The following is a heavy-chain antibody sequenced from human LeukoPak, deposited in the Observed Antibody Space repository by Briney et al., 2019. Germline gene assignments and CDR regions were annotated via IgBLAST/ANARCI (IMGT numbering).Heavy chain of an antibody. J-gene: IGHJ6*02. V-gene: IGHV3-30-3*01. CDR1: GFIFTTYT. Sequence: GGSLRLSCAASGFIFTTYTMHWVRQAPGKGLEWVALISYDGSIKYYADSVKGRFTMSRDNSKNTLYLQMNSLRAEDTALYYCARAVNGYKYFYYGMDVWGQGTTVTVSS. D-gene: IGHD2-8*01. CDR3: ARAVNGYKYFYYGMDV. CDR2: ISYDGSIK.